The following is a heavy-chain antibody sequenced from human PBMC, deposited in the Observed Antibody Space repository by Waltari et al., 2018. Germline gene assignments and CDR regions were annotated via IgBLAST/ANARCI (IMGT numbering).Heavy chain of an antibody. CDR1: GFTFSSYW. Sequence: EVHLVESGGGLLQPGGSLRLSCAASGFTFSSYWMHWVRRAPGKGLVWGGAGRGVWGISRIKTDGHRTTDADAVKGRFTSSGDTAKNMLYLEMNSLGAEDTAVYYCARVGEGEMATIAALDYWGQGTLVTVSS. D-gene: IGHD5-12*01. CDR3: ARVGEGEMATIAALDY. J-gene: IGHJ4*02. V-gene: IGHV3-74*01. CDR2: IKTDGHRT.